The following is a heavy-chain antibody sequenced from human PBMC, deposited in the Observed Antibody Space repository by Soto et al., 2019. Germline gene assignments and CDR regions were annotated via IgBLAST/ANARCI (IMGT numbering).Heavy chain of an antibody. CDR3: AILLPTTEYTDY. CDR1: GFTFSSYS. D-gene: IGHD4-17*01. J-gene: IGHJ4*02. V-gene: IGHV3-21*01. CDR2: ISSSNSYI. Sequence: GGSLRLSCAASGFTFSSYSMNWVRQAPGKGLEWVSSISSSNSYIYYADSVKGRFTISRDNANISLYLQMNSLRADATAVFFFAILLPTTEYTDYCGQGPLVTVSS.